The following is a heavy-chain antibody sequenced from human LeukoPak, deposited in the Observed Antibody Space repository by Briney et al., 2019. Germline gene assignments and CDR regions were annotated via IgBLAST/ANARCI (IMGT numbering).Heavy chain of an antibody. CDR2: IAYDGSRA. Sequence: GGSLRLSCAGSGFTFGGYGMHWFRQTPGKGLEWVAVIAYDGSRAFCADSVKGRFTISRDNSKNTMSVQMGDLRAEDTAVYYCTRYNNDHFDYWGQGTLVTVSS. CDR1: GFTFGGYG. V-gene: IGHV3-33*01. CDR3: TRYNNDHFDY. D-gene: IGHD1-14*01. J-gene: IGHJ4*02.